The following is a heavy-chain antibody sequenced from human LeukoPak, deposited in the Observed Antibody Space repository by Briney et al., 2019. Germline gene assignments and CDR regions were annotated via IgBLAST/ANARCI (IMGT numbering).Heavy chain of an antibody. CDR3: ARDLLSRSFYGMDV. Sequence: GGSLRLSCAASGFTFSSYAMTWVRQAPGKRLEWVSAISGSGGSTYYADSVKGRFTISRDNSKNTLYLQMNSLRAEDTAVYYCARDLLSRSFYGMDVWGQGTTVTVSS. V-gene: IGHV3-23*01. CDR2: ISGSGGST. J-gene: IGHJ6*02. D-gene: IGHD3-16*01. CDR1: GFTFSSYA.